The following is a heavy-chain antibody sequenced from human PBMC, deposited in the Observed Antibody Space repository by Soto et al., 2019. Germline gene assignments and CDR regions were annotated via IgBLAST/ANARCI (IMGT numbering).Heavy chain of an antibody. J-gene: IGHJ5*02. Sequence: SVKVSCKASGGTFSSYAISWVRQAPGQGLEWMGGIIPIFGTANYAQKFRGRVTITADESTSTAYMELSSLRSEDTAVYYCARDVNDYGDYWSEAHNWFDPWGQGTLVTVSS. CDR1: GGTFSSYA. D-gene: IGHD4-17*01. CDR2: IIPIFGTA. CDR3: ARDVNDYGDYWSEAHNWFDP. V-gene: IGHV1-69*13.